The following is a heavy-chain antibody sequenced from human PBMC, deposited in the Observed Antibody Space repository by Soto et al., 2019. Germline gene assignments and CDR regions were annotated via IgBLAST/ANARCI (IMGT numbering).Heavy chain of an antibody. J-gene: IGHJ6*02. V-gene: IGHV3-23*01. Sequence: GGSLRLSCVCSGFSFENVAMRWVRQAPGKGLEWVSSISARSSKTYYAGSVQGRFTISRDNSTNTLFLQMNSLTAQDTAVDYCAKVFYDSGTTFFGVDVWGQGTTVTVSS. CDR3: AKVFYDSGTTFFGVDV. CDR1: GFSFENVA. D-gene: IGHD3-10*01. CDR2: ISARSSKT.